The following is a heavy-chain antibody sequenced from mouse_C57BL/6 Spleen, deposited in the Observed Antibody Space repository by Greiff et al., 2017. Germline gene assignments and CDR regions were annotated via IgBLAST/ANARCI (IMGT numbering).Heavy chain of an antibody. D-gene: IGHD2-4*01. CDR2: IRNKANGYTT. CDR1: GFTFTDYY. Sequence: EVMVVEFGGGLVQPGGSLSLSCAASGFTFTDYYMSWVRQPPGKALEWLGFIRNKANGYTTEYSASVKGRFTISRVNSQSILYLQMNALRAEDSATYYCARYMDYDDAIDYWGQGTSVTVSS. CDR3: ARYMDYDDAIDY. J-gene: IGHJ4*01. V-gene: IGHV7-3*01.